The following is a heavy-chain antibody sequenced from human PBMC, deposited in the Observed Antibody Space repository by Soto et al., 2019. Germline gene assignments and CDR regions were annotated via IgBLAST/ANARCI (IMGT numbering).Heavy chain of an antibody. CDR2: ISPMFGAA. Sequence: QVQLVQSGAEMKKPGSSVKVSCQSSGGTFNTYAMNWVRQAPGQGPEWMGDISPMFGAANYAPKFQRRVTITADESAGTSCMKLSSLAAEDTALYFCARGVQVNTPAFVYWGQGTQVTVS. D-gene: IGHD3-16*01. CDR1: GGTFNTYA. J-gene: IGHJ4*02. CDR3: ARGVQVNTPAFVY. V-gene: IGHV1-69*19.